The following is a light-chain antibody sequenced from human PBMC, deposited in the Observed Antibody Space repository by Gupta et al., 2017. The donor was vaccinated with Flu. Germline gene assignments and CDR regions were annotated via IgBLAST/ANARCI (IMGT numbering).Light chain of an antibody. Sequence: QPALTPSVSVSGSPGQSITISCTGTSSDNVDYNYVSWHQQHPDKPPKLMIYEVTTRPSGVASRFSGSKSGNTASLTISGRQSEDEADYFCASYTATYTWVFGGGTKVTVL. J-gene: IGLJ2*01. CDR2: EVT. V-gene: IGLV2-14*01. CDR3: ASYTATYTWV. CDR1: SSDNVDYNY.